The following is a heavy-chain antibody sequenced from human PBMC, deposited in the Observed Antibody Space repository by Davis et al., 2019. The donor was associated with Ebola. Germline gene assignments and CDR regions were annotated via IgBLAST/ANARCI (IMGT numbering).Heavy chain of an antibody. V-gene: IGHV3-53*05. CDR2: IYDQST. J-gene: IGHJ4*02. Sequence: GESPKTPRPASGFTVSSNHMSWVRQAPGKGLEWVSVIYDQSTAYAEAVSGRFIISRDKSNNTLYLEMSSLRVDDTAVYYCATTQWLREFDNWGQGTLVTVSS. CDR3: ATTQWLREFDN. D-gene: IGHD6-19*01. CDR1: GFTVSSNH.